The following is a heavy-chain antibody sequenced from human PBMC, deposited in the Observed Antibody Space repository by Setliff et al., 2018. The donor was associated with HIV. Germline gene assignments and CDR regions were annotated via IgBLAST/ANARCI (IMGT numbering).Heavy chain of an antibody. D-gene: IGHD1-26*01. CDR2: VYFSGST. CDR1: GVSTTYY. J-gene: IGHJ4*02. Sequence: SETLSLTCTVSGVSTTYYWNWIRQPPGKGLEWIGYVYFSGSTTYNPSLTSRVFISVDLSINQFSLKLHSVTAADTAVYYCASGEDSGTYGEPYDSWGQGALVTVSS. CDR3: ASGEDSGTYGEPYDS. V-gene: IGHV4-4*08.